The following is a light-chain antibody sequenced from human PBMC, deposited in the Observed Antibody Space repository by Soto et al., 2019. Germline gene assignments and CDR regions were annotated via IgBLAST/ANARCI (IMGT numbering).Light chain of an antibody. Sequence: DVVLTQSPLSLPVTLGQPASISCRSSQSLVSSDGNTYLTWFQQRPGQSPRRLFYKVSNRDSGVPDRFSGSGSGTDFTLRITRVEAEDVGVYYCMQGSHWPPWTFGQGTKVEIK. V-gene: IGKV2-30*01. J-gene: IGKJ1*01. CDR1: QSLVSSDGNTY. CDR2: KVS. CDR3: MQGSHWPPWT.